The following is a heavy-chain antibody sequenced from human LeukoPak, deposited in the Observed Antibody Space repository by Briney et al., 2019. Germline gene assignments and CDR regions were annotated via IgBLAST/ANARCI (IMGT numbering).Heavy chain of an antibody. Sequence: PSETLSLTCTVSGGSISRSNYYWGWIRQPPGKGLEWIGSIYDSGSTYYNPSLKSRVTISVDTSKNQFSLKLSSVTAADTAVYYCARDRGSWNRNWFDPWGQGTLVTVSS. D-gene: IGHD6-13*01. V-gene: IGHV4-39*07. J-gene: IGHJ5*02. CDR2: IYDSGST. CDR3: ARDRGSWNRNWFDP. CDR1: GGSISRSNYY.